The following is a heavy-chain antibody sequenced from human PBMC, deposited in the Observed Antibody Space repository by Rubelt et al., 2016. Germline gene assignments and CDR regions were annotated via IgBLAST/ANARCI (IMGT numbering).Heavy chain of an antibody. V-gene: IGHV3-23*04. J-gene: IGHJ4*01. CDR1: GFSFSSFV. Sequence: EMQLVESGGGLVQPGGSLRLSCAASGFSFSSFVMNWVRQAPGKGPEWVSTISGRGGTTFYADSVKVCLTISRGNARNTLYLEMEDLRAEDSASYYWAKRWRGWGVLAGWGRATLGSV. D-gene: IGHD3-10*01. CDR2: ISGRGGTT. CDR3: AKRWRGWGVLAG.